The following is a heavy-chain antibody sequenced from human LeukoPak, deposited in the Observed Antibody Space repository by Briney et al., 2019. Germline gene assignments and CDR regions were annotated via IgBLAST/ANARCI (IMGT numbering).Heavy chain of an antibody. CDR3: ARDSTGYSSSYYYYYMDV. CDR2: IYYSGST. V-gene: IGHV4-39*07. CDR1: GGSISSYY. Sequence: PSETLSLTCTVSGGSISSYYWGWIRQPPGKGLEWIGSIYYSGSTYYNPSLKSRVTISVDTSKNQFSLKLSSVTAADTAVYYCARDSTGYSSSYYYYYMDVWGKGTTVTVSS. J-gene: IGHJ6*03. D-gene: IGHD6-13*01.